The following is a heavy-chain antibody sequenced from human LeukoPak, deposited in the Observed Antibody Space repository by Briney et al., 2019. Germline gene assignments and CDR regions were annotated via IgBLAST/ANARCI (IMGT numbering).Heavy chain of an antibody. V-gene: IGHV3-23*01. J-gene: IGHJ4*02. Sequence: GGSLRLSCAASGFTFSSYAMSWVRQAPGKGLEWVSAISGSGGSTYYADSVKGRFTISRDNSKNTLYLQMNSLRAEDTAVYYCARALYCSSTSCYYPDWGQGTLVTVSS. D-gene: IGHD2-2*01. CDR1: GFTFSSYA. CDR2: ISGSGGST. CDR3: ARALYCSSTSCYYPD.